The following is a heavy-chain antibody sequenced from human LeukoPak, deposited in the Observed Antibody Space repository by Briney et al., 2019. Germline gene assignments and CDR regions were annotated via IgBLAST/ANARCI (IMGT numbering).Heavy chain of an antibody. D-gene: IGHD2-2*01. CDR3: ARDSGSSRGLSEYYYFDY. CDR1: GGSISTGAYY. V-gene: IGHV4-61*02. J-gene: IGHJ4*02. CDR2: VYSSGNT. Sequence: PSETLSLTCTVSGGSISTGAYYWTWIRQPAGKGLEWIGRVYSSGNTDYNASLKSRVTISVDTSNNQFSLKLTSVTAADTAVYYCARDSGSSRGLSEYYYFDYWGQGTLITVSS.